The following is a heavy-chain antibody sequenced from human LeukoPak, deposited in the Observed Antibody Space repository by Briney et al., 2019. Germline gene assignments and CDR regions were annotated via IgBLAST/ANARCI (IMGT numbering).Heavy chain of an antibody. V-gene: IGHV4-59*08. Sequence: SETLSLTFTVSGGSISGYYWSWIRQAPGNGLEWIGYIYYSGSTNYNPSLKSRVTMSVDTSKNQFSLKLTSVTAADTAVYYCATYNTALMLFDFWGQGTLVTVSS. CDR3: ATYNTALMLFDF. CDR1: GGSISGYY. CDR2: IYYSGST. D-gene: IGHD1-14*01. J-gene: IGHJ4*02.